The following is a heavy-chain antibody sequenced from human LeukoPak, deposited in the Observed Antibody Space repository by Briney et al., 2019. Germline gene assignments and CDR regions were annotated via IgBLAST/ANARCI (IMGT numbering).Heavy chain of an antibody. CDR1: GLIFDDYT. CDR2: ISRNGAVT. D-gene: IGHD6-19*01. V-gene: IGHV3-43*01. J-gene: IGHJ3*02. Sequence: GSLRLSCAASGLIFDDYTMHWVRQAPGKGLEWVSLISRNGAVTKYADSVRGRFTVSRDNAKKSLYLQMNSLRADDTALYYCARGASVVPGIDNAFDIWGQGTMVTVSS. CDR3: ARGASVVPGIDNAFDI.